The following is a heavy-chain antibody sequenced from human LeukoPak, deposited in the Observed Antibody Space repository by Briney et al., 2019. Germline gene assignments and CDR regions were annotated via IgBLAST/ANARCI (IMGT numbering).Heavy chain of an antibody. CDR2: INPSGGST. CDR1: GYTFTSYY. D-gene: IGHD3-3*01. Sequence: ASVKVSCKASGYTFTSYYMHWVRQAPGQGLEWMGIINPSGGSTSYAQKFQGRVTMTRNTSISTAYMELSSLRSEDTAVYYCARGVSYYDFWSGYIGGDYFDYWGQGTLVTVSS. V-gene: IGHV1-46*01. J-gene: IGHJ4*02. CDR3: ARGVSYYDFWSGYIGGDYFDY.